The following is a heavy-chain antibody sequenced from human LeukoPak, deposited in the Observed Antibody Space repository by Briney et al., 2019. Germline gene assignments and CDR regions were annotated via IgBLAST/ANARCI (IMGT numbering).Heavy chain of an antibody. CDR3: AKAGVGEISYCYYYYYGMDV. D-gene: IGHD3-16*02. V-gene: IGHV3-23*01. CDR2: ISGSGGST. Sequence: GGSLRLSCAASGFTFSSYAMSWVRQAPGKGLEWVSAISGSGGSTYYADSVKGRFTISRDNSKNTLYLQMNSLRAEDTAVYYCAKAGVGEISYCYYYYYGMDVWGQGTTVTVSS. CDR1: GFTFSSYA. J-gene: IGHJ6*02.